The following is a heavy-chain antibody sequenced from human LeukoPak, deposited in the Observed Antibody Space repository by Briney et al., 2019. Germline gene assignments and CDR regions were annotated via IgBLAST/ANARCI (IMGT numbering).Heavy chain of an antibody. V-gene: IGHV1-2*02. D-gene: IGHD3-3*01. J-gene: IGHJ3*02. CDR2: INPNSGGT. Sequence: ASVTVSCKASGYTFTGYFMHWVRQAPGQGLEWMGWINPNSGGTNYAQKFQDRVTMTRDTSISTAYMELSSLRFEDTAVYYCATEIFGVVIGGLAYDIWGQGTMVTVSS. CDR1: GYTFTGYF. CDR3: ATEIFGVVIGGLAYDI.